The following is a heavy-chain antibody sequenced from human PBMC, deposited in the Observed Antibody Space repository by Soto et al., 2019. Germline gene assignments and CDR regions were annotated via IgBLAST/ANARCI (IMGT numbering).Heavy chain of an antibody. D-gene: IGHD2-21*02. CDR1: GFTFSSYA. V-gene: IGHV3-30-3*01. Sequence: GGSLRLSCATSGFTFSSYAMHWVRQAPGKGLEWVAVISYDGSNKYYVDSVKGRFTISRDNSKNTLYLQMNSLRVEDTAIYYCVRSGGGDCYSPHYYYGMDVWGQGTTVTVSS. CDR3: VRSGGGDCYSPHYYYGMDV. CDR2: ISYDGSNK. J-gene: IGHJ6*02.